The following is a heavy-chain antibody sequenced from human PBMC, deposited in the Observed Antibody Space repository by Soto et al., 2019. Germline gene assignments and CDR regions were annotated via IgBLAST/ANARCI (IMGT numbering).Heavy chain of an antibody. CDR2: ILHTWGT. Sequence: SLTCAVCGGSIGGGGFSWSCIRQPPGKSLEWIGYILHTWGTQYNPSLKSRVSRSVDKSTNQFSLHLTSQTAAAPSVYYGGSLQYGDQFDYWGQGALVTVSS. CDR1: GGSIGGGGFS. V-gene: IGHV4-30-2*01. D-gene: IGHD4-17*01. CDR3: GSLQYGDQFDY. J-gene: IGHJ4*02.